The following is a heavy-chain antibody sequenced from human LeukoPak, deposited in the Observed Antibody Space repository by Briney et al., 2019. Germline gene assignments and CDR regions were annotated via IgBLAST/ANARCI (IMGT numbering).Heavy chain of an antibody. J-gene: IGHJ4*02. V-gene: IGHV3-7*01. CDR2: IKQDGSEK. CDR1: GFTFSNFW. D-gene: IGHD1-14*01. Sequence: TGGSLRLSCAASGFTFSNFWMSWVRQAPGKGPEWVANIKQDGSEKYYVDSVKGRFTISRDNAKKSLYLQMNSLRAEDTAVYYCARGQGTGYWGQGALVTVSS. CDR3: ARGQGTGY.